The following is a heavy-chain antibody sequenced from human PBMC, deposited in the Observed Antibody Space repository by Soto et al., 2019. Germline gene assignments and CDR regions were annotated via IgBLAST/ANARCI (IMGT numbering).Heavy chain of an antibody. D-gene: IGHD3-10*01. Sequence: GESLKISCKGSGYSFTSYWIGWVRQMPGKGLEWMGIIYPGDSDTRYSPSFQGQVTISADKSISTAYLQWSSLKASDTAMYYCARHRNLESYYYGSGSYTLDYWGQGTLVTVSS. CDR1: GYSFTSYW. CDR2: IYPGDSDT. CDR3: ARHRNLESYYYGSGSYTLDY. V-gene: IGHV5-51*01. J-gene: IGHJ4*02.